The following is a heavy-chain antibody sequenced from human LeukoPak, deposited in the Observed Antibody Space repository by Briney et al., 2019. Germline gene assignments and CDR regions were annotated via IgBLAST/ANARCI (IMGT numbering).Heavy chain of an antibody. V-gene: IGHV1-2*02. D-gene: IGHD5-12*01. CDR2: INPNSGAT. CDR1: GYTFTGYS. J-gene: IGHJ4*02. Sequence: ASVKVSCKASGYTFTGYSMHWLRQAPGQGLEWMGWINPNSGATNYAQKFQGRVTMTRDTSISTAYMELSRLRSDDTAMYYCAPTGRVVATIREYYFDYWGQGTLVTVSS. CDR3: APTGRVVATIREYYFDY.